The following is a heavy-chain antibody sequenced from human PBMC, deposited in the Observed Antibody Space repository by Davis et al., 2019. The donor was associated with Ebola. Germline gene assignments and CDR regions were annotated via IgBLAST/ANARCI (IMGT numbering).Heavy chain of an antibody. Sequence: KFQGRVTITRDTSASTAYMELSSLRSEDTAVYYCARGGAIVVAAFYYFDYWGQGTLVTVSS. J-gene: IGHJ4*02. D-gene: IGHD2-15*01. CDR3: ARGGAIVVAAFYYFDY. V-gene: IGHV1-3*01.